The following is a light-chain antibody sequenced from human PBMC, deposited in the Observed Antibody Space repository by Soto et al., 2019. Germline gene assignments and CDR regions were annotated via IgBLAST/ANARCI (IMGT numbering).Light chain of an antibody. V-gene: IGLV1-40*01. CDR2: GNS. CDR1: SSNIAAGFD. CDR3: QSYDTSLSGSL. J-gene: IGLJ3*02. Sequence: QLVLTQPPSVSGAPGQRVTISCTGSSSNIAAGFDVHWYQQVPGTAPKLLIYGNSNRPSGVPDRFSASESGTSASLAITGLQAEDEADYYCQSYDTSLSGSLFGGGTKLTVL.